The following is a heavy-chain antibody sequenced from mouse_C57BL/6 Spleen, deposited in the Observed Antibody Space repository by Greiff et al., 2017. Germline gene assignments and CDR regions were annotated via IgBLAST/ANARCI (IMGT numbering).Heavy chain of an antibody. V-gene: IGHV1-15*01. CDR2: IDPETGGT. CDR1: GYTFTDYE. CDR3: TRVTTVAYYAMDY. D-gene: IGHD1-1*01. J-gene: IGHJ4*01. Sequence: VQLQQSGAELVRPGASVTLSCKASGYTFTDYEMHWVKQTPVHGLEWIGAIDPETGGTAYNQKFKGKAILTADKSTSAAYMELRSLTSEDSAVYYCTRVTTVAYYAMDYWGQGTSVTVSS.